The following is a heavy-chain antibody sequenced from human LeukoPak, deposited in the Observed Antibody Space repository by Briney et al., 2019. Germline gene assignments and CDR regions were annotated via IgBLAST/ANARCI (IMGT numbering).Heavy chain of an antibody. V-gene: IGHV3-7*04. Sequence: GGSLRLSCAASGFTFSSYWMSWVRQAPGKGLEWVANIKQDGSEKYYVDSVKGRFTISRDNAKNSLYLQMNSLRAEDTAVYYCARAPGCSSTSCRKPFDYWGQGTLVTVSS. J-gene: IGHJ4*02. D-gene: IGHD2-2*01. CDR1: GFTFSSYW. CDR3: ARAPGCSSTSCRKPFDY. CDR2: IKQDGSEK.